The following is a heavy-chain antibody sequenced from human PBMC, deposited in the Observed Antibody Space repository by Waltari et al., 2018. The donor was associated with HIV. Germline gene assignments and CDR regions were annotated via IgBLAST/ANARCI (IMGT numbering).Heavy chain of an antibody. CDR1: GFTFASHW. CDR2: INRDGSEK. CDR3: VPLSHFPNSSGF. D-gene: IGHD6-19*01. Sequence: EVQLVESGGGLGQPGGSLRLSCADYGFTFASHWMSWVRQAPGKGLECVANINRDGSEKHYVAPATGRFTISRDTAQSSLFLQLNRLRLEATAFYYCVPLSHFPNSSGFWGRGTPVTVSS. J-gene: IGHJ4*02. V-gene: IGHV3-7*01.